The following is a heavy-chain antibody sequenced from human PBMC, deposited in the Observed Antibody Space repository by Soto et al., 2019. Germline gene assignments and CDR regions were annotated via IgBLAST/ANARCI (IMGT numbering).Heavy chain of an antibody. CDR1: GGSISSGGYY. J-gene: IGHJ3*02. CDR2: IYYSGST. V-gene: IGHV4-31*03. Sequence: QVQLQESGPGLVKPSQILSLTCTVSGGSISSGGYYWSWIRQHPGKGLEWIGYIYYSGSTYYNPSLKSRVTISVDTSKNQFSLKLSSVTAADTAVYYCARVDVTVTYGAFDIWGQGTMVTVSS. CDR3: ARVDVTVTYGAFDI. D-gene: IGHD4-17*01.